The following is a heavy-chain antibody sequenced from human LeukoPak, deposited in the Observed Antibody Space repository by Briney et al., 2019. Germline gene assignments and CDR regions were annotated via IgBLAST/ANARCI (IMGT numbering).Heavy chain of an antibody. CDR3: ARGGVSVGGNFDY. D-gene: IGHD4-23*01. V-gene: IGHV3-21*01. Sequence: GGSLRLSCAASGFTFSSYTMNWVRQAPGKGLEWVSSISRSSSYICYADSMKGRFTISRDNANNSLFLQMNSLRAEDTAVYYCARGGVSVGGNFDYWGQGTLVTVSS. J-gene: IGHJ4*02. CDR2: ISRSSSYI. CDR1: GFTFSSYT.